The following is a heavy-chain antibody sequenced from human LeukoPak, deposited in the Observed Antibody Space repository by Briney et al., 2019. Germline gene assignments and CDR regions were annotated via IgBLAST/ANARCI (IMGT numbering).Heavy chain of an antibody. CDR2: IYCSGNT. D-gene: IGHD6-19*01. J-gene: IGHJ4*02. Sequence: SETLSLTFTVSGGSISSYYWSWIRPPPGKGLEWIGHIYCSGNTNYNPSLKSRLTISVDTSKNEFSLQLTSVTAADTAVYYCARGTGWLPDWWGQGTLVTVSS. CDR3: ARGTGWLPDW. CDR1: GGSISSYY. V-gene: IGHV4-59*01.